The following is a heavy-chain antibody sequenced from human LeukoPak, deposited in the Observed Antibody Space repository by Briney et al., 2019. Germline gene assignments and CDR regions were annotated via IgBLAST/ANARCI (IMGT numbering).Heavy chain of an antibody. CDR3: ARGDSYYDLYDAFDI. V-gene: IGHV1-46*01. CDR2: INPSGGST. D-gene: IGHD3-3*01. CDR1: GYTFTSSY. J-gene: IGHJ3*02. Sequence: GASVKVSCKASGYTFTSSYMHLVRQAPGQGLECMGVINPSGGSTSYAQKFQGRLTMTRDTSTSTVYMELSSLRSEDTAVYYCARGDSYYDLYDAFDIWGQGTMVTVSS.